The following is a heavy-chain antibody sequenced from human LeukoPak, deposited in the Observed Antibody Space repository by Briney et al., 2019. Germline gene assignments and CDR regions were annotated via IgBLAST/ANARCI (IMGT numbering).Heavy chain of an antibody. CDR3: AREGSLGYYYDSSGYGMDV. CDR2: INPNSGGT. V-gene: IGHV1-2*04. Sequence: ASVKVSCKASGYTFTGYYKHWVRQAPGQGLEWMGWINPNSGGTNYAQKFQGWVTMTRDTSISTAYMELSRLRSDDTAVYYCAREGSLGYYYDSSGYGMDVWGQGTTVTVSS. CDR1: GYTFTGYY. D-gene: IGHD3-22*01. J-gene: IGHJ6*02.